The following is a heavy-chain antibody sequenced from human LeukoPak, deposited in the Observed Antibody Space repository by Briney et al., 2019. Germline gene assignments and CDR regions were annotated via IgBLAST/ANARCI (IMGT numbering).Heavy chain of an antibody. Sequence: SGGSLRLSCAASGFNVSSYYMRWVRQTPGKGLEWVSDIYSGGSTSYTEPVKGRFTISRDNSKNMVYLEMNRLRAEDTAVYYCARGHWLLRGLDPWGQGTLVTVSS. V-gene: IGHV3-66*01. CDR3: ARGHWLLRGLDP. J-gene: IGHJ5*02. D-gene: IGHD6-19*01. CDR2: IYSGGST. CDR1: GFNVSSYY.